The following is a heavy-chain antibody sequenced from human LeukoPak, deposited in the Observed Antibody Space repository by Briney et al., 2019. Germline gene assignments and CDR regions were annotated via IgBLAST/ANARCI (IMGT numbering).Heavy chain of an antibody. CDR2: INQDGSEK. V-gene: IGHV3-7*01. CDR1: GFTLNYYW. Sequence: GGSLRLSCEASGFTLNYYWMSWVRQAPGKGLEWVANINQDGSEKYFVDSVEGRFTISRDNAQNAVFLQMDSLRVDDTAVYYCARWVSQYYFDYWGQGTHVTVSS. CDR3: ARWVSQYYFDY. D-gene: IGHD2-21*01. J-gene: IGHJ4*02.